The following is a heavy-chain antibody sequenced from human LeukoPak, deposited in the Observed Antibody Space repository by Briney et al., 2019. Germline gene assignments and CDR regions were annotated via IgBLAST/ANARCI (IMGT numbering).Heavy chain of an antibody. CDR2: INHSGST. D-gene: IGHD1-26*01. J-gene: IGHJ5*02. CDR3: ARAGATAWFDP. CDR1: GGSFSGYY. Sequence: SETLSLTCAVYGGSFSGYYWSWIRQAPGKGLEWIGEINHSGSTNYNPSLKSRVTISVDTSKNQFSLKLSSVTAADTAVYYCARAGATAWFDPWGQGTLVTVSS. V-gene: IGHV4-34*01.